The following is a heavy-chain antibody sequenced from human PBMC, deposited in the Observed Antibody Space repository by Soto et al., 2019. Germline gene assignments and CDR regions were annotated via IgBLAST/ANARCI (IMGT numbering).Heavy chain of an antibody. Sequence: QVQLVESGGGVVQPGRSLRLSCAASGLTLSRFAMHWVRQAPGKGLEWVAVIGYDGSNKDYADSVKGRFTISRDNSKNKLYLQMISLRPEDTAVYYCARDPVNYYGSWTYGMDVWGQGTTVTVSS. V-gene: IGHV3-30-3*01. D-gene: IGHD3-10*01. CDR1: GLTLSRFA. CDR3: ARDPVNYYGSWTYGMDV. CDR2: IGYDGSNK. J-gene: IGHJ6*02.